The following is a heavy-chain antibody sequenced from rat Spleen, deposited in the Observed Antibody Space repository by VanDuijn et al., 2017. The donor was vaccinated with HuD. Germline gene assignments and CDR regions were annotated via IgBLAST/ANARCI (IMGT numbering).Heavy chain of an antibody. Sequence: EVQLVESGGGLVQPGRSLKLSCAASGFTFSDYYMAWVRQAPKKGLEWVASINTGGVNTYYRGSVKGRFTISRDNAKSTLYLQMDSLRSEDTATYYCVRLLGAPDWYFDFWGPGTMVTVSS. CDR2: INTGGVNT. CDR1: GFTFSDYY. V-gene: IGHV5-25*01. D-gene: IGHD5-1*01. CDR3: VRLLGAPDWYFDF. J-gene: IGHJ1*01.